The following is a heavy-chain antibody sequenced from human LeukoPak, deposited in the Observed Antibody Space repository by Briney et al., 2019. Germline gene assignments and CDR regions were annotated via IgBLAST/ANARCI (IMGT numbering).Heavy chain of an antibody. J-gene: IGHJ4*02. Sequence: SETLSLTCTFSGDSISSYYWNWIQQPPGKGLDFIFYIYYSWSTNYNPSLKTRVTISVDTYKNQFYLKLSSVTAADTAVYYCARDYYSDRSGYYGLDYWGQGTLVTVSS. V-gene: IGHV4-59*01. CDR2: IYYSWST. D-gene: IGHD3-22*01. CDR1: GDSISSYY. CDR3: ARDYYSDRSGYYGLDY.